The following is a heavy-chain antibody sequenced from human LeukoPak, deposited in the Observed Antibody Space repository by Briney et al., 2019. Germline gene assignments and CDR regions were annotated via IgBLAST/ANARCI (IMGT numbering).Heavy chain of an antibody. CDR2: IYYSGST. J-gene: IGHJ4*02. D-gene: IGHD3-3*01. CDR3: AGMGFLLSYYFDY. CDR1: GGSISSSSYY. V-gene: IGHV4-39*07. Sequence: SETLSFTCTVSGGSISSSSYYWGWIRQPPGKGLEWIGSIYYSGSTYYNPSLKSRVTISVDTSKNQFSLKLSSVTAADTAVYYCAGMGFLLSYYFDYWGQGTLVTVSS.